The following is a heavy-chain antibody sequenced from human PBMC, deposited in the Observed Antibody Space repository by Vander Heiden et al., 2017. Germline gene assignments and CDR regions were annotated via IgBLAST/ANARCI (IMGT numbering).Heavy chain of an antibody. Sequence: EVQLVESGGGLVKPGGSLRLSCAASGFTFSSYSMNWFRQAPGKGLEWVSSISSSSSYIYYADSVKGRFTISRDNAKNSLYLQMNSLRAEDTAVYYCAISGGYCSSTSCYIDYWGQGTLVTVSS. D-gene: IGHD2-2*02. CDR3: AISGGYCSSTSCYIDY. J-gene: IGHJ4*02. CDR2: ISSSSSYI. V-gene: IGHV3-21*01. CDR1: GFTFSSYS.